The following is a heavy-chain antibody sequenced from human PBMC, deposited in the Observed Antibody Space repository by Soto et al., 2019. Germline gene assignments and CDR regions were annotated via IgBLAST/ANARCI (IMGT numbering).Heavy chain of an antibody. CDR3: ARVAY. CDR2: ISSASSET. V-gene: IGHV3-21*01. CDR1: GFTFSRVS. J-gene: IGHJ4*02. Sequence: GGSLRLSCEASGFTFSRVSMNWVRQVPWKGLEWVASISSASSETWYADSVKGRFIISRDNAQNSLFLQMNTLRPEDSAIYYCARVAYWGPGTQVTVSS.